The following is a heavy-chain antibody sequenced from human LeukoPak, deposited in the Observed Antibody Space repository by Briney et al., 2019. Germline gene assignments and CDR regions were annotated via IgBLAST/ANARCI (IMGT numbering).Heavy chain of an antibody. CDR3: ARDMGNSGLDV. CDR1: GYSFGSYG. J-gene: IGHJ6*04. D-gene: IGHD2/OR15-2a*01. V-gene: IGHV1-18*01. CDR2: ISGYNGNT. Sequence: ASVKLSCKTSGYSFGSYGISWVRQAPGQGLEWLGWISGYNGNTNYAPRVQGRATMTRDISTTTVYMDLTSLRSDDTAVYYCARDMGNSGLDVWGKGTTVSV.